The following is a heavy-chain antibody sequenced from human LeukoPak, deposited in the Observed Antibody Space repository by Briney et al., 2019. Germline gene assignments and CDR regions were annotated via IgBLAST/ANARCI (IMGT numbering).Heavy chain of an antibody. D-gene: IGHD3-3*01. Sequence: PSETLSLTCAVYGGSFSGYYWSWIRQLPGKGLEWIGEINHSGSTNYNPSPKSRVTISVDTSKNQFSLKLSSVTAADTAVYYCARDRGVRFLAPYGMDVWGQGTTVTVSS. J-gene: IGHJ6*02. CDR2: INHSGST. V-gene: IGHV4-34*01. CDR1: GGSFSGYY. CDR3: ARDRGVRFLAPYGMDV.